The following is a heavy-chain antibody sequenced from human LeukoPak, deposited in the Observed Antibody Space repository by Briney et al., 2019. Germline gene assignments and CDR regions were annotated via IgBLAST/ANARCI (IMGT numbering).Heavy chain of an antibody. V-gene: IGHV4-34*01. J-gene: IGHJ5*02. D-gene: IGHD5-18*01. CDR1: GGSFSGYY. Sequence: SETLSLTCAVNGGSFSGYYWSLIRQPPGKGLEWIGEINHSGSTNYNPSLKSRVTISVDTSKNQFSLKLSSVTAADTAVYYCARTPFYTGYSYDTIWFDPWGQGTLVTVSS. CDR2: INHSGST. CDR3: ARTPFYTGYSYDTIWFDP.